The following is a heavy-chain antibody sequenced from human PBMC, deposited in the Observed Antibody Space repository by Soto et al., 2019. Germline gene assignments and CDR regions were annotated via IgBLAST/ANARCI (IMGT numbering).Heavy chain of an antibody. CDR3: ARGGVLDCSSTSCYARNDAFDI. CDR2: IIPILGIA. CDR1: GGTFSSYT. V-gene: IGHV1-69*02. J-gene: IGHJ3*02. Sequence: QVQLVQSGAEVKKPGSSVKVSCKASGGTFSSYTISWVRHAPGQGLEWMGRIIPILGIANYAQKFQGRVTITADKSTSTAYMELSSLSSEDTAVYYCARGGVLDCSSTSCYARNDAFDIWGQGTMVTVSS. D-gene: IGHD2-2*01.